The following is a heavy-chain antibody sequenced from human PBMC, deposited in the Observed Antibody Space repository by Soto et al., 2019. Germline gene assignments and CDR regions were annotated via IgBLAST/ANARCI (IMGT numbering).Heavy chain of an antibody. CDR2: INAGNGNT. CDR3: ASGGRYYYYYGMDV. V-gene: IGHV1-3*01. Sequence: ASVKVSCKAPGYTFTSYAMHWVRQAPGQRLEWMGWINAGNGNTKYSQKFQGRVTITRDTSASTAYMELSSLRSEDTAVYYCASGGRYYYYYGMDVWGQGTTVTVSS. J-gene: IGHJ6*02. D-gene: IGHD2-15*01. CDR1: GYTFTSYA.